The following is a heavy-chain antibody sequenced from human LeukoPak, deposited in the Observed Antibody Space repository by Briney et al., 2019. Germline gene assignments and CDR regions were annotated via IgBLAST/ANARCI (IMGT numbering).Heavy chain of an antibody. V-gene: IGHV4-30-4*01. CDR2: IYYNEST. J-gene: IGHJ6*04. Sequence: SQTLSLTCTVSIDSISSGDYYWRWIRQPPGKGLEWIGYIYYNESTYYNPSLKSHVTISVDTSKNQFSLKLSSVTAADTAVYYCARGPFYGDYYYYYGMDVWGKGTTVTVSS. D-gene: IGHD4-17*01. CDR3: ARGPFYGDYYYYYGMDV. CDR1: IDSISSGDYY.